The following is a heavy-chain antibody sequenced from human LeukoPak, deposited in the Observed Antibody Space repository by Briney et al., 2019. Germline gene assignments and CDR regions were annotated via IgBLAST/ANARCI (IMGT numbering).Heavy chain of an antibody. CDR3: ARGARGAYFDY. D-gene: IGHD4/OR15-4a*01. CDR1: GSPSRTIA. CDR2: ITSSSSHI. J-gene: IGHJ4*02. V-gene: IGHV3-21*01. Sequence: GGSRGLSFPPPGSPSRTIAVACVRQAPGKGLDWASTITSSSSHIYYTDSVKGRFTISRDSNRNILYLQMNSLGADDTAVYYCARGARGAYFDYWGQGTLVTVSS.